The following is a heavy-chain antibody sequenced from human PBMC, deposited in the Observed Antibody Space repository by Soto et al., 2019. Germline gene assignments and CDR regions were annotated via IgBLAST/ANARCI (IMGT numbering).Heavy chain of an antibody. CDR3: AKDDTLYCSGGSCYSVGLGFDY. J-gene: IGHJ4*02. CDR1: GFTFSSYG. Sequence: GGSLRLSCAASGFTFSSYGMHWVRQAPGKGLEWVAVISYDGSNKYYADSVKGRFTISRDNSKNTLYLQMNSLRAEDTAVYYCAKDDTLYCSGGSCYSVGLGFDYWGQGTLVTVSS. V-gene: IGHV3-30*18. CDR2: ISYDGSNK. D-gene: IGHD2-15*01.